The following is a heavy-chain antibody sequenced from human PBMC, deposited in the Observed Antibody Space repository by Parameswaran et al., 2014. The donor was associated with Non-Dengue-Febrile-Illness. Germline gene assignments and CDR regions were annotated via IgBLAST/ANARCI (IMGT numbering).Heavy chain of an antibody. V-gene: IGHV5-51*01. D-gene: IGHD3-10*01. Sequence: VRQMPGKGLEWMGVIYPGDSDTRYSPSFQGQVTISADKSISTAYLQWSSLKASDTAIYYCARHGGSGSYYNAVDYWGQGTLVTVSS. J-gene: IGHJ4*02. CDR2: IYPGDSDT. CDR3: ARHGGSGSYYNAVDY.